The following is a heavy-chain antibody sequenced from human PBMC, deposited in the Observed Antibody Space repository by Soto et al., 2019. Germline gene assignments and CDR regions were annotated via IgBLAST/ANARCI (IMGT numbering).Heavy chain of an antibody. Sequence: QVQLVESGGGVVQPGRSLRLSCAASGFTFSSYGMHWVRQAPGKGLVWVAVIWYDGSNKYYAVSVKGRFTISRDNSKNTLYLQMNSLRAEDTAVYYCARETFYDSSGLFDYWGQGTLVTVSS. J-gene: IGHJ4*02. V-gene: IGHV3-33*01. CDR1: GFTFSSYG. D-gene: IGHD3-22*01. CDR2: IWYDGSNK. CDR3: ARETFYDSSGLFDY.